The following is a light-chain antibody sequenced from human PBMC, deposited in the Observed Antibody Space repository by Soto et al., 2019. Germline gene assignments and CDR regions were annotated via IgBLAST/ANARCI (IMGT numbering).Light chain of an antibody. CDR2: GTS. CDR1: QDIRND. CDR3: LPDYNYPYT. Sequence: AIQMTQSPSSLSVSVGDRVTITCRASQDIRNDLGWYQQKPGKAPKLLIYGTSNLQSGVPSRFSGSGSGTDFTLTISSLQPDDFATYYCLPDYNYPYTFGQGTKLQIK. J-gene: IGKJ2*01. V-gene: IGKV1-6*01.